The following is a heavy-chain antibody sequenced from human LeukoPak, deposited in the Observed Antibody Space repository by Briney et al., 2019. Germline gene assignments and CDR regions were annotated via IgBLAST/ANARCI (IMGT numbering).Heavy chain of an antibody. CDR1: GYTFTGHY. J-gene: IGHJ4*02. Sequence: GASVKVSCKASGYTFTGHYMHWVRQAPGQGLEWMGGIIPMFGTVNYAQKFQGRVTITADKSTSTAYMELSSLRSQDTAVYYCARRTYYFDSWGQGTLVTVSS. CDR3: ARRTYYFDS. CDR2: IIPMFGTV. V-gene: IGHV1-69*06. D-gene: IGHD3/OR15-3a*01.